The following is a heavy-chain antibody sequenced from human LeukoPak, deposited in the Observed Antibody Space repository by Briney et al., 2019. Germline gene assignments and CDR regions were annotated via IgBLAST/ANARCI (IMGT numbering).Heavy chain of an antibody. D-gene: IGHD2-8*01. CDR2: SGPNNGNR. V-gene: IGHV1-18*01. CDR3: ARGYYCTHGVCYGGDFDN. J-gene: IGHJ4*02. Sequence: ASVKVSCQTSGYTFTTYGISWVRQAPGQALEWMGGSGPNNGNRNYAQKFQGRVTMTTDTSTPTAYMQLRSLRSDDTAVYYCARGYYCTHGVCYGGDFDNWGQGTLVTVSS. CDR1: GYTFTTYG.